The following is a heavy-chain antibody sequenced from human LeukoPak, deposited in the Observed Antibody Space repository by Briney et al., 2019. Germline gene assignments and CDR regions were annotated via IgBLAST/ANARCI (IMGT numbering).Heavy chain of an antibody. CDR2: IKQDGSEK. Sequence: GGSLRLSCAASGFTVSSNYMSWVRQAPGKGLEWVANIKQDGSEKYYVDSVKGRFTISRDNAKNSLYLQMNSLRAEDTAVYYCARGGYDFWSGYYTEQFVDYWGQGTLVTVSS. V-gene: IGHV3-7*04. CDR1: GFTVSSNY. D-gene: IGHD3-3*01. J-gene: IGHJ4*02. CDR3: ARGGYDFWSGYYTEQFVDY.